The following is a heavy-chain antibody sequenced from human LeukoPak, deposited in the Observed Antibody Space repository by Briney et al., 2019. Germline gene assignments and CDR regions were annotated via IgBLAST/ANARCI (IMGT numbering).Heavy chain of an antibody. CDR2: ISGSGGST. CDR1: GFTFSSYA. D-gene: IGHD5-18*01. V-gene: IGHV3-23*01. CDR3: AKGPIQLWQLDY. Sequence: GGSLRLSCAASGFTFSSYAMSWVRQAPGKGLEWVSAISGSGGSTYYADSVKGRFTISRDNSKNTLYLQMNSQRAEDTAAYYCAKGPIQLWQLDYWGQGTLVTVSS. J-gene: IGHJ4*02.